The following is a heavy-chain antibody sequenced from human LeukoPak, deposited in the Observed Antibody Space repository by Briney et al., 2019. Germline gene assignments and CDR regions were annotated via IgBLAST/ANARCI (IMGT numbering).Heavy chain of an antibody. J-gene: IGHJ6*03. CDR2: ISGSGGST. D-gene: IGHD3-10*01. Sequence: GGSLRLSCAASGFTFSSYAMSWVRQAPGKGLEWVSAISGSGGSTYYADSVKGRFTISRDNSKNTLYLQMNSLRAEDTAVYYCAKVTRLYGSGSESYYYYMDVWGKGTTVTISS. V-gene: IGHV3-23*01. CDR3: AKVTRLYGSGSESYYYYMDV. CDR1: GFTFSSYA.